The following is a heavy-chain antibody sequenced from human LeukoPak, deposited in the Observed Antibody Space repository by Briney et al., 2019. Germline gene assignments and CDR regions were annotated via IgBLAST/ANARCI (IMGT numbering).Heavy chain of an antibody. V-gene: IGHV4-59*01. J-gene: IGHJ4*02. CDR1: GASINNNF. CDR3: ARGVVLTGYPLDF. CDR2: IYYSGTT. Sequence: SETLSLTCTVSGASINNNFWTWIRQPPGKGLEWIGFIYYSGTTDYNPSLKSRVTISVDTSKKQFSLKLSSATAADTAVYYCARGVVLTGYPLDFWGRGTLVTVSS. D-gene: IGHD3-9*01.